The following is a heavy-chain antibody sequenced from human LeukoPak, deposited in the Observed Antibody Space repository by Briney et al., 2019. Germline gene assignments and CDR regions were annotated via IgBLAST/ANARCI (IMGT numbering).Heavy chain of an antibody. D-gene: IGHD3-3*01. J-gene: IGHJ4*02. CDR3: ARVYYDFWSGYYRYYFDY. Sequence: SETLSLTCTVSGDSISNYYWSWTRQPPGKGLEWIGEINHSGSTNYNPSLKSRVTISVDTSKNQFSLKLSSVTAADTAVYYCARVYYDFWSGYYRYYFDYWGQGTLVTVSS. V-gene: IGHV4-34*01. CDR1: GDSISNYY. CDR2: INHSGST.